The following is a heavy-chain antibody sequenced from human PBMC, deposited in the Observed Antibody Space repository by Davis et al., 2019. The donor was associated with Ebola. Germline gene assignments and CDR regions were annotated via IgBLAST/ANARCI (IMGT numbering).Heavy chain of an antibody. CDR3: ARDASSFAHAVQFDY. Sequence: HTGGSLRLSCAASGFTFSSYWMHWVRQAPGKGLVWVSRINSDGSSTSYADSVKGRFTISRDNAKNSLYLQMNSLRAEDTAVYYCARDASSFAHAVQFDYWGQGTLVTVSS. CDR2: INSDGSST. V-gene: IGHV3-74*01. J-gene: IGHJ4*02. D-gene: IGHD3-16*01. CDR1: GFTFSSYW.